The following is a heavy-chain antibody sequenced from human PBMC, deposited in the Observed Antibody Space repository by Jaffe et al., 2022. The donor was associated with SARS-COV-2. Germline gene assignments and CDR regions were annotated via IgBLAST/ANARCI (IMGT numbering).Heavy chain of an antibody. D-gene: IGHD3-10*01. Sequence: QVQLVESGGGVVQPGRSLRLSCAASGFTFSSYAMHWVRQAPGKGLEWVAVISYDGSNKYYADSVKGRFTISRDNSKNTLYLQMNSLRAEDTAVYYCARDSWREGFGEGTLGPWGQGTLVTVSS. J-gene: IGHJ5*02. CDR3: ARDSWREGFGEGTLGP. V-gene: IGHV3-30*04. CDR1: GFTFSSYA. CDR2: ISYDGSNK.